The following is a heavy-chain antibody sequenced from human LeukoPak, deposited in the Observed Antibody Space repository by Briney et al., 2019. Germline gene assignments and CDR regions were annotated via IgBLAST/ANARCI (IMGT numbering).Heavy chain of an antibody. CDR3: ARQTGRTTAPFGY. J-gene: IGHJ4*02. CDR1: GYTFTGYY. Sequence: ASVKVSCKASGYTFTGYYIHWVRQAPGQGLEWMGWINPNSGGTNYAQKFQGRVTMTRDTSISTAYMELSRLRSDDTAVYYCARQTGRTTAPFGYWGQGTLVTVSS. D-gene: IGHD4-17*01. V-gene: IGHV1-2*02. CDR2: INPNSGGT.